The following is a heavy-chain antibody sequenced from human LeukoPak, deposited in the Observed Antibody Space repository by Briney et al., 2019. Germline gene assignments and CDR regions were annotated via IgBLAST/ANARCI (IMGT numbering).Heavy chain of an antibody. Sequence: GGSLRLSCAASGFTFSSYAMHWVRQAPGKGLEWVAVISYDGSNKYYADSVKGRFTISRDNSKNTLYLQMNSLRAEDTAVYYCAREGYYGSGSYYSENYFDYWGQGTLVTVSS. V-gene: IGHV3-30-3*01. CDR1: GFTFSSYA. CDR3: AREGYYGSGSYYSENYFDY. J-gene: IGHJ4*02. D-gene: IGHD3-10*01. CDR2: ISYDGSNK.